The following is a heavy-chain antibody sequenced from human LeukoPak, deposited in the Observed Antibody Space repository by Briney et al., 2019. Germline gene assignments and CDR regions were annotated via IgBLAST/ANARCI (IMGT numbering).Heavy chain of an antibody. V-gene: IGHV3-21*04. D-gene: IGHD3-22*01. Sequence: GGXLRLSCAASGFTFSSYSMNWVRQAPGKGLEGVSSISSSSSYIYYADSVKGGFTISRDKAKNSLYMQMNSLRAEDTAVYYCAKSRSGYYYKSFDPWGQGTLVTVSS. CDR2: ISSSSSYI. J-gene: IGHJ5*02. CDR3: AKSRSGYYYKSFDP. CDR1: GFTFSSYS.